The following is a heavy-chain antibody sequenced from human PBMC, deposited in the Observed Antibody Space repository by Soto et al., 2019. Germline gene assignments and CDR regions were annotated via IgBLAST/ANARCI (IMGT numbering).Heavy chain of an antibody. V-gene: IGHV4-34*01. D-gene: IGHD1-26*01. CDR2: INHSGSI. CDR1: GESFSGYY. J-gene: IGHJ4*02. CDR3: ERMGDTNY. Sequence: SETLSLTCAVYGESFSGYYWSWIRQPPGKGLEYIGEINHSGSIIYNPSLKSRVTISVDTSKNQFSLKLSSVTAADTAVYYCERMGDTNYWGQGTLVTVSS.